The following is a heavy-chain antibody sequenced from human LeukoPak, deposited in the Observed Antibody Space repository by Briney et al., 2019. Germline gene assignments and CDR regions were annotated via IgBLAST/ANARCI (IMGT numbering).Heavy chain of an antibody. D-gene: IGHD2-2*01. V-gene: IGHV3-20*04. J-gene: IGHJ4*02. Sequence: PGGSLRLSCAASGFNFDDYGMSWVRQAPGKGLEWVSGINWNGGSTAYAGSVRGRFTISRDNSKNTLYLQMNSLRAEDTAVYYCARVMGRYCSSTSCYVDYWGQGTLVTVSS. CDR2: INWNGGST. CDR1: GFNFDDYG. CDR3: ARVMGRYCSSTSCYVDY.